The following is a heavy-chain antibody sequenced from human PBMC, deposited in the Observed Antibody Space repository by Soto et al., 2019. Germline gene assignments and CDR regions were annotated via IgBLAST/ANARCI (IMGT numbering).Heavy chain of an antibody. J-gene: IGHJ4*02. Sequence: QVQLEQSGAEVKKPGASVRVSCKASEYTFIAYYMDWVRQAPGQGLEWMGRINLNSGGTKYAQKFQGWVTLTRDTSSNTAYMEVSRLRSDDTAVYYCARGAATYYFDYWGQGTLVTVSS. CDR3: ARGAATYYFDY. D-gene: IGHD2-15*01. CDR1: EYTFIAYY. V-gene: IGHV1-2*04. CDR2: INLNSGGT.